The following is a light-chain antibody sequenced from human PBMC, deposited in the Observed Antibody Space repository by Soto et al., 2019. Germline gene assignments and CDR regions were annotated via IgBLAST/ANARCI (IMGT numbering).Light chain of an antibody. CDR3: QQYGSSPPWT. V-gene: IGKV3-20*01. Sequence: IVLTQSPGTLSLSPGERATLSCRASQSVSSSYLAWYQQKPGQAPRLLIYGASSRATGIPDRFSGSGSVTDFTLTISRLEPEDFAVYYCQQYGSSPPWTFGQGTNVEIK. J-gene: IGKJ1*01. CDR2: GAS. CDR1: QSVSSSY.